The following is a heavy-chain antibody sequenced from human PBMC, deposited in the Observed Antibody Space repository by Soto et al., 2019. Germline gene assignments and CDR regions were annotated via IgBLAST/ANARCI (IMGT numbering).Heavy chain of an antibody. J-gene: IGHJ5*02. Sequence: TLSLTCTVSGGSISSGDYSWSWVRQSPGKGLEWIGHIYNSRITYYNPSLKSRVVISIDTSRNQFSLRLNSLTAADSAVYFCARGVTVFGLVSRFWFDPWGQGTVVTVSS. V-gene: IGHV4-30-4*01. D-gene: IGHD3-3*01. CDR3: ARGVTVFGLVSRFWFDP. CDR2: IYNSRIT. CDR1: GGSISSGDYS.